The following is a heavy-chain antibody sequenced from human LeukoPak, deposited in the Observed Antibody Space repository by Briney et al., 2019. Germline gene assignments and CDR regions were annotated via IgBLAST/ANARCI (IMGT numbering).Heavy chain of an antibody. Sequence: PGGSLRLSCAASGFTFSTYFMHWVRQAPGKGLEWVADIASDGSHTFYVESVKGRFTISRDNSKNTLYLQKNSLRAEDTAVYFCARERQDTILHSGAFDIWGQGTMVTVSS. CDR1: GFTFSTYF. CDR2: IASDGSHT. CDR3: ARERQDTILHSGAFDI. D-gene: IGHD2-21*01. J-gene: IGHJ3*02. V-gene: IGHV3-30-3*01.